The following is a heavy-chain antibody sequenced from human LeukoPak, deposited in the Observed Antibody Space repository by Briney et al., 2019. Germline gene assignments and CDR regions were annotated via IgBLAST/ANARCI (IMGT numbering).Heavy chain of an antibody. J-gene: IGHJ4*02. CDR1: GFTVSSNY. V-gene: IGHV3-53*01. Sequence: GGSLRLSCAASGFTVSSNYMSSLRQAPGKGREWVSVIYSGGSTYYADSVKGRFTISRDNSKNTLYLQMNSLRAEDTAVYCCARDQDYFDYWGQGTLVTVSS. CDR3: ARDQDYFDY. CDR2: IYSGGST.